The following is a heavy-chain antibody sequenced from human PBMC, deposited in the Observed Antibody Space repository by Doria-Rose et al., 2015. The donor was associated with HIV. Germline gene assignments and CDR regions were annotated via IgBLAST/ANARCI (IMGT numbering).Heavy chain of an antibody. J-gene: IGHJ4*02. CDR2: IFSDDER. CDR3: ARIKSSRWYHKYYFDF. Sequence: QITLKESGPVLVKPTETLTLTCTVSGVSLSSPGMGVSWIRQPPGKALEWLATIFSDDERSYKTSLKSRLTISRATSKSQVVLTMTDMDPVDTATYYCARIKSSRWYHKYYFDFRGQGTLVIVSA. CDR1: GVSLSSPGMG. V-gene: IGHV2-26*01. D-gene: IGHD6-13*01.